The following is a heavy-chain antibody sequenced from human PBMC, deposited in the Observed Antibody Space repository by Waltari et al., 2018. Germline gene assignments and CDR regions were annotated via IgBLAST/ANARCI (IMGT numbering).Heavy chain of an antibody. V-gene: IGHV4-4*07. D-gene: IGHD4-17*01. CDR2: IYTSGST. CDR1: GGSISSYY. CDR3: ARVGDYWGGDAFDI. J-gene: IGHJ3*02. Sequence: QLQLQESGPGLVKPSETLSLTCPVSGGSISSYYWSWIRQPAGKGLEWSGRIYTSGSTNYNPSLKSRVTMSVDTSKNQFSLKLSSVTAADTAVYYCARVGDYWGGDAFDIWGQGTMVTVSS.